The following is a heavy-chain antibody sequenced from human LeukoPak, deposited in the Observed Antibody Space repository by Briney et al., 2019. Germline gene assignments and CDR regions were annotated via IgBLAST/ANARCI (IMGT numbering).Heavy chain of an antibody. Sequence: SETLSLTCAVYGGSFSGYYWSWIRQPPGKGLEWIGEINHSGSTNYNPSLKSRVTISVDTSKNQFSLKLSSVTAADTAVYYCARALFSYYGMDVWGQGTTVTVSS. V-gene: IGHV4-34*01. CDR1: GGSFSGYY. J-gene: IGHJ6*02. CDR2: INHSGST. CDR3: ARALFSYYGMDV.